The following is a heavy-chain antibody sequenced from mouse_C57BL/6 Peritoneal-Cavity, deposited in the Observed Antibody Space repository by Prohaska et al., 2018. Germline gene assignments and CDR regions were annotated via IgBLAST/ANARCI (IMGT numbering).Heavy chain of an antibody. CDR2: ISDGGSYT. J-gene: IGHJ1*03. CDR1: GFTFSSYA. V-gene: IGHV5-4*01. Sequence: EVQLVESGGGLVKPGGSLKLSCAASGFTFSSYAMYWVRQTQEKRLEWVATISDGGSYTYYPDNVKGRFTIARDNAKNNLYLQMSHLKSEDTAMYYCARYPSLKYFDVWGTGTTVTVSS. CDR3: ARYPSLKYFDV.